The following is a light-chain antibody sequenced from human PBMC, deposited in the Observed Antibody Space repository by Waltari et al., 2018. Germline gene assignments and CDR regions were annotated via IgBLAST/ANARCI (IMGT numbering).Light chain of an antibody. J-gene: IGKJ1*01. Sequence: EIVLTQSPGTASLSPGERVTLSCRASQSVGSSSLAWYQQKPGQAPSLVIYRASRRATGIPDRFSGSGSGTDFSLTISRLEPEDFAVYYCQQHGTLPATFGLGTKVEIK. CDR3: QQHGTLPAT. CDR1: QSVGSSS. CDR2: RAS. V-gene: IGKV3-20*01.